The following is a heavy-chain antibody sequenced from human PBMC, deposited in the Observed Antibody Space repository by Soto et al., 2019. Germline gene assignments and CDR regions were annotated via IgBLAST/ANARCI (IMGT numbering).Heavy chain of an antibody. J-gene: IGHJ4*02. CDR2: ISYDGTDE. V-gene: IGHV3-30*03. CDR3: XXXXXXXXXXXDY. Sequence: QVQLVESGGGVVQPGRSLRLSCAASGFSFSSYGMHWVRQAPGKGLEWVAMISYDGTDEYYADSVKGRFTISRDNSKNAVYLQMNSLRAEDTAVYXXXXXXXXXXXXXDYWGQGTLVTVSS. CDR1: GFSFSSYG.